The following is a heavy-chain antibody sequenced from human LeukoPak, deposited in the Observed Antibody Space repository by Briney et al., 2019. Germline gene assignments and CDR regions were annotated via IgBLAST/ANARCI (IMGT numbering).Heavy chain of an antibody. CDR3: ARVFSSYEASPYDYYMDV. CDR2: TYHSGST. Sequence: SETLSLTCAVYGGSFSGYYWGWIRQPPGKGLEWIGSTYHSGSTYYNPSLKSRVTISVDTSKNQFSLKLSSVTAADTAVYYCARVFSSYEASPYDYYMDVWGKGTTVTVSS. D-gene: IGHD6-13*01. J-gene: IGHJ6*03. CDR1: GGSFSGYY. V-gene: IGHV4-38-2*01.